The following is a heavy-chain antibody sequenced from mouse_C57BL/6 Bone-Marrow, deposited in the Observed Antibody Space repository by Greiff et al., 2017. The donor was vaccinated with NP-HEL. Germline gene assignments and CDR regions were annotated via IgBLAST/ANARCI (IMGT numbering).Heavy chain of an antibody. CDR2: IHPNSGST. J-gene: IGHJ3*01. V-gene: IGHV1-64*01. CDR1: GYTFTSYW. Sequence: QVQLKESGAELVKPGASVKLSCKASGYTFTSYWMHWVKQRPGQGLEWIGMIHPNSGSTNYNEKFKSKATLTVDKSSSTAYMQLSSLTSEDSAVYYCAREELRLAAWFAYWGQGTLVTVSA. CDR3: AREELRLAAWFAY. D-gene: IGHD4-1*01.